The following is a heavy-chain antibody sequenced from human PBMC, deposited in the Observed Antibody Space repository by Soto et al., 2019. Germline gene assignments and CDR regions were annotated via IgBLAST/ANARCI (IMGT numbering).Heavy chain of an antibody. D-gene: IGHD3-22*01. CDR3: AKVVGDGNDYYDC. J-gene: IGHJ4*02. CDR2: ISAYNGNT. V-gene: IGHV1-18*01. Sequence: ASVEVSCKASGYTFTSYGISWVRQAPGQGLEWMGWISAYNGNTYYADSVKGRFTISRDTSKNTLYLQMDSLGAEDTAIYYCAKVVGDGNDYYDCWGQGTLVTVSS. CDR1: GYTFTSYG.